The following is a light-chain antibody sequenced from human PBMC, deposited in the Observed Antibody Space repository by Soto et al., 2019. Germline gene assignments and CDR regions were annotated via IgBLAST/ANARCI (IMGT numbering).Light chain of an antibody. CDR1: SSDVGYYNY. J-gene: IGLJ1*01. CDR3: NSYTSSNTRV. Sequence: QSVLTQPASVSGSPGQSITISCTGTSSDVGYYNYVSWYQHHPGKAPKLMIYDVSNRPSGVSNRFSGSKSGNTASLTISGLQAEDEADYYCNSYTSSNTRVFGTGTKVTVL. V-gene: IGLV2-14*03. CDR2: DVS.